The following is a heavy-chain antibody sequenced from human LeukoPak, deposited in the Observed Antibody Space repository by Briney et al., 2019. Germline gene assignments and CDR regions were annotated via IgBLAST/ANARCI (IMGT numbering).Heavy chain of an antibody. CDR1: GGSISGYY. D-gene: IGHD3-9*01. CDR3: ARVLRYFDAYDY. J-gene: IGHJ4*02. V-gene: IGHV4-4*07. Sequence: PSEILSLTCTVSGGSISGYYWNWIRRPAGQGLEYIGRVYSSGSTNYNPSLKSRVTMSVDTSKNQFSLKLSSVTAADTAVYYCARVLRYFDAYDYWGQGTLVTVSS. CDR2: VYSSGST.